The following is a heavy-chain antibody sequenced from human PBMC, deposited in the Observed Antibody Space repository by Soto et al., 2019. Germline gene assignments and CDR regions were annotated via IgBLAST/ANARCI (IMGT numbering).Heavy chain of an antibody. CDR1: GFTFRDYG. J-gene: IGHJ4*02. Sequence: GSLRLSCAASGFTFRDYGMNWVCQAPGKGLEWVSYIGIGSSTKYYADSVKGRFTISRDNAKNSLYLQMNSLRAEDTAVYYCASDRSIIVVVPGHGGQGTLVTVPS. D-gene: IGHD3-22*01. CDR3: ASDRSIIVVVPGH. CDR2: IGIGSSTK. V-gene: IGHV3-48*01.